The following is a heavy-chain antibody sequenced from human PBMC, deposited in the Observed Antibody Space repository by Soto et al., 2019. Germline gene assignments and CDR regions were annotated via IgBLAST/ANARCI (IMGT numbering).Heavy chain of an antibody. CDR2: ISDDGSNR. V-gene: IGHV3-30*03. J-gene: IGHJ6*02. Sequence: GGSLRLSCAASGFILSSYAMHWVRQAPGKGLEWVAVISDDGSNRYYADSVKGRFTISRDNSKNTLYLQMNSLRAEDTAVYYCARDQGNIAARLGMDVWGQGTTVTVSS. CDR1: GFILSSYA. D-gene: IGHD6-6*01. CDR3: ARDQGNIAARLGMDV.